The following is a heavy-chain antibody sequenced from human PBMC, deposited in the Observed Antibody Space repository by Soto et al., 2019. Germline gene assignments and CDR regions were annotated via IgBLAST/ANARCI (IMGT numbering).Heavy chain of an antibody. D-gene: IGHD3-10*01. V-gene: IGHV5-10-1*01. CDR1: GYTFTNYW. CDR3: AGRSRRFGETYYGLDV. CDR2: IDPSGSFI. J-gene: IGHJ6*02. Sequence: GESLKISCEGSGYTFTNYWITWVRQVSGKGLEGMGAIDPSGSFIYLSPSLQGHVHISFDKSINPAFVQWSSLKASDSAMYYCAGRSRRFGETYYGLDVWGQGTTVTVSS.